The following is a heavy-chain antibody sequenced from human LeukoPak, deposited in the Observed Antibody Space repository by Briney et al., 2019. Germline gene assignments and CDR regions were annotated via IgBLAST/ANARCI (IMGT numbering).Heavy chain of an antibody. Sequence: GGSLRLSCAASGFTFGSYEMKWVRQAPGKGLEWVSYISSSGSTVYYADSVKGRFTISRDNAKNTLYLQMNSLRAEDTAVYYGASGYSYGLDYWGQGTLVTVSS. CDR1: GFTFGSYE. V-gene: IGHV3-48*03. D-gene: IGHD5-18*01. J-gene: IGHJ4*02. CDR2: ISSSGSTV. CDR3: ASGYSYGLDY.